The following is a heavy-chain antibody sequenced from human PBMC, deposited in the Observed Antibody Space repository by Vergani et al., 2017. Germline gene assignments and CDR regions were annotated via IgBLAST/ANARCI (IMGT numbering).Heavy chain of an antibody. Sequence: EVQLVESGGGLVQPGGSLRLSCAASGFTFSSYWMSWVRQAPGKGLEWVANIKQDGSEKYYVDSVKGRFTISRDNAKNSLYLQMNSLRAEDTAVYYCARGSGYDYVEEGVAFDIWGQGTMVTVSS. CDR2: IKQDGSEK. CDR1: GFTFSSYW. CDR3: ARGSGYDYVEEGVAFDI. V-gene: IGHV3-7*01. J-gene: IGHJ3*02. D-gene: IGHD5-12*01.